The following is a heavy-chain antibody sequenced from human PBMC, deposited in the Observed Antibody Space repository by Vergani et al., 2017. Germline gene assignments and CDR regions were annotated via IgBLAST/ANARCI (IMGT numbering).Heavy chain of an antibody. CDR3: ARHGSGSYGGNWFDP. J-gene: IGHJ5*02. CDR1: GGSISSYY. CDR2: IYYSGST. V-gene: IGHV4-59*01. Sequence: QVQLQESGPGLVKPSETLSLTCTVSGGSISSYYWSWIRQPPGKGLEWFGYIYYSGSTNYNPSLKSRVTISVDTSKNQFSLKLSSVTAADTAVYYCARHGSGSYGGNWFDPWGQGTLVTVSS. D-gene: IGHD3-10*01.